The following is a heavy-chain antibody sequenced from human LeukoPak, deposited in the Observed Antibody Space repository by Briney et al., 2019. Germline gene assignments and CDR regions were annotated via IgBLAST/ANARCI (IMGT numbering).Heavy chain of an antibody. CDR3: ARELGRFYWYFDL. Sequence: GGSLRLSCAASGFTFSSYGMHWVRQAPGKGLEWVAVIWYDGSNKYYADSVKGRFTISRDNSKNTLYLQMNSLRAEDTAVYYCARELGRFYWYFDLWGRGTLVTVSS. D-gene: IGHD7-27*01. V-gene: IGHV3-33*01. CDR2: IWYDGSNK. J-gene: IGHJ2*01. CDR1: GFTFSSYG.